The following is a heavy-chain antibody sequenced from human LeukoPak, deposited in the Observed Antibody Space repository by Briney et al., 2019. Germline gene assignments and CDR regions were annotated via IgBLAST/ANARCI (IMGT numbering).Heavy chain of an antibody. J-gene: IGHJ4*02. V-gene: IGHV3-21*01. Sequence: GGSLRLSCAASGFTFSSYSMNWVRQAPGKGLEWVSSISSSSSYIYYADSVKGRFTISRDNAKNSLYLQMNSLRAEGTAVYYCARDFPTVTTRGYFDYWGQGTLVTVSS. D-gene: IGHD4-17*01. CDR2: ISSSSSYI. CDR1: GFTFSSYS. CDR3: ARDFPTVTTRGYFDY.